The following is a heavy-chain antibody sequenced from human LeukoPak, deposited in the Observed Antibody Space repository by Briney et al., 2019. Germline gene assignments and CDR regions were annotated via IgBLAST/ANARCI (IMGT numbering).Heavy chain of an antibody. Sequence: ASVKVSCKASGYTFTGYYMHWVRQAPGQGLEWMGWINPNSGGTNYAQKFQGWVTMTRDTSISTAYMELSRLRSDDTAVYYCARLLLWFGESWYFDLWGRGTLVTVSS. CDR1: GYTFTGYY. V-gene: IGHV1-2*04. CDR2: INPNSGGT. J-gene: IGHJ2*01. D-gene: IGHD3-10*01. CDR3: ARLLLWFGESWYFDL.